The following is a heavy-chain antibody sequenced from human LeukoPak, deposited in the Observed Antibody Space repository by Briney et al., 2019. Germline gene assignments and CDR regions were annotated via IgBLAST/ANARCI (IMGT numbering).Heavy chain of an antibody. J-gene: IGHJ6*03. Sequence: PSETLSLTCTVSGYSISSGYYWGWIRQPPGKGLEWIGSIYHSGRTFYNPSLKSRVTISVDTSKNQFSLKLTSVTAADTAVYYCARVYGRFHYYYMDVWGKGTTVTISS. V-gene: IGHV4-38-2*02. CDR1: GYSISSGYY. CDR3: ARVYGRFHYYYMDV. D-gene: IGHD4-17*01. CDR2: IYHSGRT.